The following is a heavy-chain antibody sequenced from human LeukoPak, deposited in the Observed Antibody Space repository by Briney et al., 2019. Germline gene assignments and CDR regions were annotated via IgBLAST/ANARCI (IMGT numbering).Heavy chain of an antibody. CDR2: ISSSSRYI. D-gene: IGHD6-13*01. V-gene: IGHV3-21*06. CDR1: GFTSSSYS. CDR3: ARVAEAAAFDS. Sequence: PGGSLRLSCAASGFTSSSYSMNWVRQAPGKGLEWVSSISSSSRYIYYADSMKGRFTISRDNSKNSLYLRMNSLRAEDTAVYYCARVAEAAAFDSWGQGTLVTVSS. J-gene: IGHJ4*02.